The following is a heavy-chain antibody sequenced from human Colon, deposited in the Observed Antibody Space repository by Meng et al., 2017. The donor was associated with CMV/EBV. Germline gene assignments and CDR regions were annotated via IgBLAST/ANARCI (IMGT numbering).Heavy chain of an antibody. CDR2: VNGGDSS. V-gene: IGHV4-34*01. J-gene: IGHJ5*01. CDR1: GGSFSGYH. D-gene: IGHD2-21*01. CDR3: ARGMVVIAPWFDA. Sequence: SETLSLTCTLDGGSFSGYHWHWFRQTPQRGLEWIGHVNGGDSSDSNPSLKSRVTISLDTSKNQFSLKLTSVTVADTGVYYCARGMVVIAPWFDAWGHGTQVTVSS.